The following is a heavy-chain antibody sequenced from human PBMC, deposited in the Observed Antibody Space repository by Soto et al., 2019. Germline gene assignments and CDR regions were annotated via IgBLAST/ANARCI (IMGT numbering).Heavy chain of an antibody. V-gene: IGHV1-69*02. CDR2: IIPILGIA. CDR1: GGTFSSYT. CDR3: ASGSSWYSDYYYMDV. D-gene: IGHD6-13*01. J-gene: IGHJ6*03. Sequence: ASVKVSCKASGGTFSSYTISWVRQAPGQGLEWMGRIIPILGIANYAQKFQGRVTITADKSTSTAYMELSSLRSEDTAVYYCASGSSWYSDYYYMDVWGKGTTVTVSS.